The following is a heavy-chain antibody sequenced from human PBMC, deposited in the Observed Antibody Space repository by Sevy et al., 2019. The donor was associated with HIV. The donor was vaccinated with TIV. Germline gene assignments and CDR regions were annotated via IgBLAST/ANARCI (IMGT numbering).Heavy chain of an antibody. Sequence: ASVKVSCKASGYTFTSYGISWVRQAPGQGLEWMGWISAYNGNTNYAQKLQGRVTMTTDTSTSTAYMELRGLRSDDTAVYYCARPTVVTGYWYFDLWGRGTLVTVSS. CDR1: GYTFTSYG. CDR3: ARPTVVTGYWYFDL. D-gene: IGHD4-17*01. J-gene: IGHJ2*01. V-gene: IGHV1-18*01. CDR2: ISAYNGNT.